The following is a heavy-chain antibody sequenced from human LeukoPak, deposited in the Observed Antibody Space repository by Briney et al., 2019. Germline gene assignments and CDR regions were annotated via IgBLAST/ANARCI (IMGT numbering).Heavy chain of an antibody. CDR2: ISGSGGST. CDR1: GFTFSSYA. CDR3: AKDRMPYDSSGYPDY. Sequence: PGGSLRLSCAASGFTFSSYAMSWVRQAPGEGLEWVSAISGSGGSTYYADSVKGRFTISRDNSKNTLYLQMNSLRAEDTAVYYCAKDRMPYDSSGYPDYWGQGTLVTVSS. V-gene: IGHV3-23*01. D-gene: IGHD3-22*01. J-gene: IGHJ4*02.